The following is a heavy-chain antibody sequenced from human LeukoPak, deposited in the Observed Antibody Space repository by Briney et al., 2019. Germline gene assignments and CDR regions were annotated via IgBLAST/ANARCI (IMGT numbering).Heavy chain of an antibody. CDR1: GDSISSYY. D-gene: IGHD2-15*01. CDR3: ARDQGCSGGTCYTYFDL. V-gene: IGHV4-4*07. CDR2: IYTSGST. J-gene: IGHJ2*01. Sequence: SETLSLTCTVSGDSISSYYWSWIRQPAGKGLEWIGHIYTSGSTNYNPSLKSRVTTSVDTSKNQFSLKLSSVTAADTAVYYCARDQGCSGGTCYTYFDLWGRGTLVTVSS.